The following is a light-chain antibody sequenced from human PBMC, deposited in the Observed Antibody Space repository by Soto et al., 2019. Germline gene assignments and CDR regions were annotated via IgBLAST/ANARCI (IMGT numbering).Light chain of an antibody. V-gene: IGKV3-20*01. CDR1: QTVSSSY. J-gene: IGKJ1*01. Sequence: IVLTHSPGTLSFSPGEIATLSCRASQTVSSSYLAWYQQKPGQAPRLLIYGASSRATGIPDRFSGSGSGTDFTLTISRLEPEDFAVYYCQQYGSSRTFGQGTKVDIK. CDR3: QQYGSSRT. CDR2: GAS.